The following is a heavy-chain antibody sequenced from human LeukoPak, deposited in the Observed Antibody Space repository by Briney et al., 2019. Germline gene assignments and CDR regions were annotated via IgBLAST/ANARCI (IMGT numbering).Heavy chain of an antibody. CDR3: ARDDHTNYAFDY. J-gene: IGHJ4*02. CDR1: GYTFTSYD. Sequence: ASVKVSCKASGYTFTSYDINWVRQAPGQGLEWMGIINPSGGSTSYAQKFQGRVTMTRDTSTSTVYMELSSLRSEDTAVYYCARDDHTNYAFDYWGQGTLVTVSS. D-gene: IGHD4-11*01. V-gene: IGHV1-46*01. CDR2: INPSGGST.